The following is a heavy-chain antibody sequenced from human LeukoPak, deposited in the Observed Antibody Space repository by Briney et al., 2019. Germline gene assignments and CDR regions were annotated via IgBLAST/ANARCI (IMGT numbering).Heavy chain of an antibody. CDR1: GFTFSSYW. D-gene: IGHD2-15*01. J-gene: IGHJ4*02. V-gene: IGHV3-74*01. CDR2: INNDGSIT. CDR3: ASGSCGGGRCYLHPEY. Sequence: GGSLRLSCAASGFTFSSYWMHWVRHAPGKGLVWVSRINNDGSITGYADSVEGRFTISRDNAQNTLFLQMNSLRAEATAVYYCASGSCGGGRCYLHPEYWGQGTLVTV.